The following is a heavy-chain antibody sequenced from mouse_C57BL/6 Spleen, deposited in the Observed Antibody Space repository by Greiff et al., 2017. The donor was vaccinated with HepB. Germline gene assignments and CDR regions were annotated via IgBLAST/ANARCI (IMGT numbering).Heavy chain of an antibody. CDR1: GYTFTDYY. CDR2: INPYNGGT. V-gene: IGHV1-19*01. J-gene: IGHJ3*01. D-gene: IGHD2-4*01. CDR3: ARMRDYDYLFAY. Sequence: VQLQQSGPVLVKPGASVKMSCKASGYTFTDYYMNWVKQSHGKSLEWIGVINPYNGGTSYNQKFKGKATLTVDKSSSTAYMELNSLTSEDSAVYYCARMRDYDYLFAYWGQGTLVTVSA.